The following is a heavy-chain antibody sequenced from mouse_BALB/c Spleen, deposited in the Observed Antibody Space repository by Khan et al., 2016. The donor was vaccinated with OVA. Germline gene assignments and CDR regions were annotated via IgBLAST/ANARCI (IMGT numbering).Heavy chain of an antibody. CDR1: GDSITSGY. Sequence: EVQLQESGPSLVKPSQTLYLTCSVTGDSITSGYWNWIRKFPGNKLEYMGYINYSGSTYYNPSIKSRISITRDTSKNQYYLQLNSVTSEDAATYYCARWNYKYDDYFDYWGQGTTLTVSS. J-gene: IGHJ2*01. CDR2: INYSGST. D-gene: IGHD2-14*01. CDR3: ARWNYKYDDYFDY. V-gene: IGHV3-8*02.